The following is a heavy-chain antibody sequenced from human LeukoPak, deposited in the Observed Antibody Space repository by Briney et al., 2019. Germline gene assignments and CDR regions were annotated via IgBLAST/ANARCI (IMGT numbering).Heavy chain of an antibody. CDR1: GFTFSSYW. CDR3: AKGYDILTGPPGY. J-gene: IGHJ4*02. D-gene: IGHD3-9*01. CDR2: IKQDGSEK. V-gene: IGHV3-7*05. Sequence: GGSLRLSCAASGFTFSSYWMSWVRQAPGKGLEWVANIKQDGSEKYYVDSVKGRFTISRDNAKNSLYLQMNSLRAEDTAVYYCAKGYDILTGPPGYWGQGTLVTVSS.